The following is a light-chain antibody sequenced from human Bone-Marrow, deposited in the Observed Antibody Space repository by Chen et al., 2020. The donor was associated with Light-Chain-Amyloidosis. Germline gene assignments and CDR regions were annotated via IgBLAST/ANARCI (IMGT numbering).Light chain of an antibody. V-gene: IGKV3-20*01. CDR2: GSS. Sequence: EIVLTQSPGTLSLSPGEGANLSCRASQTISSNYLTWYQQKFGQAPRLLIYGSSSRATGIPDRFTGSGSGTDFTLTINRLEPESFAMYYCQQYGTSPLTYGGGTKVEIK. CDR3: QQYGTSPLT. CDR1: QTISSNY. J-gene: IGKJ4*01.